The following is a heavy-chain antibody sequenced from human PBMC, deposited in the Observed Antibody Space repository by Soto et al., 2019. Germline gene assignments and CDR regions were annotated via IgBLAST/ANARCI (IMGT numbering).Heavy chain of an antibody. D-gene: IGHD1-1*01. CDR3: ARNLASTDV. CDR1: GYTFTSFY. CDR2: INPTGGST. Sequence: QVQLVQSGAEVKEPGASVKVSCKASGYTFTSFYIHWVRQAPGQGLEWMAIINPTGGSTNYAQRFRGRVSLTMDTSTSTGDMEPSGLRSEDMAVYYCARNLASTDVWGQGTLVTVSS. J-gene: IGHJ4*02. V-gene: IGHV1-46*01.